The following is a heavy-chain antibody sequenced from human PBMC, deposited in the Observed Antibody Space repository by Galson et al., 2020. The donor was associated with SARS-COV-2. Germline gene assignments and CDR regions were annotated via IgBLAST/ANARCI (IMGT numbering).Heavy chain of an antibody. V-gene: IGHV3-23*01. CDR3: AKGGHFHCLDY. CDR2: ISGFGGST. J-gene: IGHJ4*02. CDR1: GLTFINNA. Sequence: GGSLRLSCAASGLTFINNAMSWVRQAPGKGLEWVSTISGFGGSTFYADSVKGRFTISRDNSKNTLYLQMNSLRAEDTAVYYCAKGGHFHCLDYWGQGALVTVYS.